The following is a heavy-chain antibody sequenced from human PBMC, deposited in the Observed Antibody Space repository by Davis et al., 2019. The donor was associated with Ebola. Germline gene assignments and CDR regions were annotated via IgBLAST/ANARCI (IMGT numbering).Heavy chain of an antibody. V-gene: IGHV3-23*01. CDR2: ISGSGGST. D-gene: IGHD6-19*01. CDR1: GFTFSSYA. J-gene: IGHJ4*02. CDR3: AKHLHSSGWTGVDY. Sequence: GESLKISCAASGFTFSSYAMSWVRQAPGKGLEWVSAISGSGGSTYYADSVKGRFTISRDNSKNTLYLQMNSLRAEDTAVYYCAKHLHSSGWTGVDYWGQGTLVTVSS.